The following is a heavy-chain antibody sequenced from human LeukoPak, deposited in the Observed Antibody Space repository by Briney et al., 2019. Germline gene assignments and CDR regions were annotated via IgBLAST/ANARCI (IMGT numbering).Heavy chain of an antibody. J-gene: IGHJ5*02. CDR1: GGSISSYY. CDR2: IFYSGST. Sequence: NPSETLSLTCTVSGGSISSYYWNWIRQPPGKGLEWIGYIFYSGSTNYNPSLKSRVTISVDTSKNQFSLKLSSVTAADTAVYYCARVFSYPLRAPFDPWGQGTLVTVSS. CDR3: ARVFSYPLRAPFDP. D-gene: IGHD3-3*01. V-gene: IGHV4-59*01.